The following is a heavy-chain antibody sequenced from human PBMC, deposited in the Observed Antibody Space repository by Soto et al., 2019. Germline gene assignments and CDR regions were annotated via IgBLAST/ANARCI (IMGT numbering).Heavy chain of an antibody. J-gene: IGHJ4*02. CDR3: PTPTPNRRAIITPINFDF. D-gene: IGHD3-10*01. CDR2: FDREGGEA. CDR1: GHTLSEFF. Sequence: ASVKVSCKISGHTLSEFFIQWVRQAAGKGVEWMGGFDREGGEASYAPKWHGRGSVAEGTVTDTAYMEVSGLKSYDTAVYYSPTPTPNRRAIITPINFDFWGQGTPVTVSS. V-gene: IGHV1-24*01.